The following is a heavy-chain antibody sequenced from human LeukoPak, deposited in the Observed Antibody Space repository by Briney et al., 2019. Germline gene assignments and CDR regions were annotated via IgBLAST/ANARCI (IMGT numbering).Heavy chain of an antibody. CDR2: IYYSGST. D-gene: IGHD6-13*01. J-gene: IGHJ4*02. V-gene: IGHV4-39*07. Sequence: RSSETLSLTCTVSGGSISSSSYYWGWIRQPPGKGLEWIGSIYYSGSTYYNPSLKSRVTISVDTSKNQFSLKLSSVTAADTAVYYCARAKGSSSWYIPFDYWGQGTLVTVSS. CDR1: GGSISSSSYY. CDR3: ARAKGSSSWYIPFDY.